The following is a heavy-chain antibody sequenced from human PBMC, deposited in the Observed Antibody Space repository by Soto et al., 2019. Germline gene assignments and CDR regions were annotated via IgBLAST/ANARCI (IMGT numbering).Heavy chain of an antibody. J-gene: IGHJ6*02. CDR3: ARDNADIVVVPAAYYYGMDV. V-gene: IGHV1-69*01. D-gene: IGHD2-2*01. CDR2: IIPIFGTA. CDR1: GGTFSSYA. Sequence: QVQLVQSGAEVKKPGSSVKVSCKASGGTFSSYAISWVRQAPGQGLEWMGGIIPIFGTANYAQKFQGRVTITAEESTSTAYMELSSLRSEDTAVYYCARDNADIVVVPAAYYYGMDVWGQGTTVTVSS.